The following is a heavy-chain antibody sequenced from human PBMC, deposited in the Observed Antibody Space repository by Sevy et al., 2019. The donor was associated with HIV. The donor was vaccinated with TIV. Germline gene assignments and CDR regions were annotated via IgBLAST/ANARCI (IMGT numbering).Heavy chain of an antibody. Sequence: GGSLRLSCAASGFTFSSYWMSWVRQAPGKGLEWVANIKQDGSEKYYVNSVKGRFTISRDNAKNSLYLQMNSLRAEETAVYYCARETNIVVVPAAISLENWFDPWGQGTLVTVSS. D-gene: IGHD2-2*01. CDR3: ARETNIVVVPAAISLENWFDP. V-gene: IGHV3-7*01. J-gene: IGHJ5*02. CDR1: GFTFSSYW. CDR2: IKQDGSEK.